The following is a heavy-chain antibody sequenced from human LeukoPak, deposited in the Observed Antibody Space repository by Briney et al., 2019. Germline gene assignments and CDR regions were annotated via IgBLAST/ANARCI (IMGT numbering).Heavy chain of an antibody. CDR2: ISGNSGST. Sequence: GGSLRLSCSASGFTFSSYAMNWVRQAPGEGLEWVSVISGNSGSTFYADSVKGRFTISRDNSKNMVYLQMNSLRAEDTAVYYCAKASVLRFLEWLPTHWGQGTLVTVSS. CDR3: AKASVLRFLEWLPTH. V-gene: IGHV3-23*01. CDR1: GFTFSSYA. D-gene: IGHD3-3*01. J-gene: IGHJ4*02.